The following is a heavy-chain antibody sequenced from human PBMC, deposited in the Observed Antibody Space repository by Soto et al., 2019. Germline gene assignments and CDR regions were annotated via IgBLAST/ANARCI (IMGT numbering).Heavy chain of an antibody. CDR3: ARDYGSRSYYYGMDV. D-gene: IGHD3-10*01. Sequence: LSLTCAVYGGSFSGYYWSWIRQPPGKGLEWIGEINHSGSTNYNPSLKSRVTISVDTSKNQFSLKLSSVTAADTAVYYCARDYGSRSYYYGMDVWGQGTTVTVSS. J-gene: IGHJ6*02. V-gene: IGHV4-34*01. CDR2: INHSGST. CDR1: GGSFSGYY.